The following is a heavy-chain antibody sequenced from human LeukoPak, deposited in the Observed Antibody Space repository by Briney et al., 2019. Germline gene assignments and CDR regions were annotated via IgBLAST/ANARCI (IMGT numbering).Heavy chain of an antibody. CDR3: ARDNDCSGGSCFDS. V-gene: IGHV3-11*04. J-gene: IGHJ4*02. CDR2: IGGSGSLI. CDR1: GGSVSSTTYY. D-gene: IGHD2-15*01. Sequence: LSLTCTVSGGSVSSTTYYWSWIRQAPGKGLEWVSYIGGSGSLIFYADSVKGRFTISRDNAKNSLYLQMNTLRAEDTAVYYCARDNDCSGGSCFDSWGQGTLVTVSS.